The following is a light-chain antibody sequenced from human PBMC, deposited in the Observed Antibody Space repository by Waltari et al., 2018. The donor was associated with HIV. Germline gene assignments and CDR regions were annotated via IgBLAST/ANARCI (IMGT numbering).Light chain of an antibody. CDR1: RSNIGSNS. CDR3: AAWDDNVNGL. V-gene: IGLV1-44*01. Sequence: QSVLTQPPSASGPLGQRVTISCSGRRSNIGSNSVNWYQQPPGTAPKLLISDDNRRPSGVPDRFSGSKSGTSASLAISGLQSEDEADYYCAAWDDNVNGLFGGGTKLTVL. J-gene: IGLJ2*01. CDR2: DDN.